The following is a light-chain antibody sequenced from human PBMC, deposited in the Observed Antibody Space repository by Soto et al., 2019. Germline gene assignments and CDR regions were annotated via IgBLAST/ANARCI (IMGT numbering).Light chain of an antibody. CDR1: SSDVGRYNY. J-gene: IGLJ1*01. CDR2: QVS. V-gene: IGLV2-14*01. Sequence: HSALTKPPSASGAPGQSVAISCTGTSSDVGRYNYVSWDQQHPGKAPKLMSYQVSNRPSGISSRFSGSKSRNTASLTISGLQAEDEADYYCSSYRSSTTYVFGTGAKVSV. CDR3: SSYRSSTTYV.